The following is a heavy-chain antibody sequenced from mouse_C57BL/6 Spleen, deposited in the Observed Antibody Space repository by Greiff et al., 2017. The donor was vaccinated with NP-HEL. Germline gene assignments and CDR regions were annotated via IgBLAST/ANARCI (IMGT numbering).Heavy chain of an antibody. Sequence: DVMLVESGGGLVKPGGSLKLSCAASGFTFSDYGMHWVRQAPEKGLEWVAYISSGSSTIYYADTVKGRFTISRDNAKNTLFLQMTSLRSEDTAMYYCARSDYDYGYYAMDYWGQGTSVTVSS. CDR3: ARSDYDYGYYAMDY. V-gene: IGHV5-17*01. D-gene: IGHD2-4*01. CDR1: GFTFSDYG. CDR2: ISSGSSTI. J-gene: IGHJ4*01.